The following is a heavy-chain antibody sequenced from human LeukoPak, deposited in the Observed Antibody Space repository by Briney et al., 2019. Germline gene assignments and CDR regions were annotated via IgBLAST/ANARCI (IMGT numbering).Heavy chain of an antibody. J-gene: IGHJ3*02. Sequence: PGGSLRLSCAASGFTFSSYEMNWVREAPGQGLEWGSYISSSGSTIYYADSVKGRITISRDNAKNSLYLQMNSLRAEDTAVYYCARGTIVVVIKGAFDIWGQGTMVTVSS. D-gene: IGHD3-22*01. CDR1: GFTFSSYE. V-gene: IGHV3-48*03. CDR2: ISSSGSTI. CDR3: ARGTIVVVIKGAFDI.